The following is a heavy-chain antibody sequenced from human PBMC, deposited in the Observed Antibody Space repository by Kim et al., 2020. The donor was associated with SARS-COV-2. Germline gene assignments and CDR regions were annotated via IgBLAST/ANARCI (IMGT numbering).Heavy chain of an antibody. CDR1: GYTFTSYY. CDR2: INPSGGST. D-gene: IGHD2-15*01. CDR3: ARERYCSGGSCSLVVRYMDV. J-gene: IGHJ6*02. V-gene: IGHV1-46*01. Sequence: ASVKVSCKASGYTFTSYYMHWVRQAPGQGLEWMGIINPSGGSTSYAQKFQGRVTMTRDTSTSTVYMELSSLRSEDTAVYYCARERYCSGGSCSLVVRYMDVWGQGTTVTVSS.